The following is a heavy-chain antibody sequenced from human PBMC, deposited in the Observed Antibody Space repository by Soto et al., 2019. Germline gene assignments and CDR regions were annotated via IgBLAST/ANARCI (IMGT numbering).Heavy chain of an antibody. CDR2: IYWNDDK. D-gene: IGHD3-22*01. CDR3: ALLPADYYDSSGYYYPKYYFDY. J-gene: IGHJ4*02. CDR1: GFSLSTSGVG. Sequence: SGPTLVNPTQTLTLTCTFSGFSLSTSGVGVGWIRQPPGKALEWLALIYWNDDKRYSPSLKSRLTITKDTSKKHVVLTMTNMDPVDTATYYCALLPADYYDSSGYYYPKYYFDYWGQGTLVTVSS. V-gene: IGHV2-5*01.